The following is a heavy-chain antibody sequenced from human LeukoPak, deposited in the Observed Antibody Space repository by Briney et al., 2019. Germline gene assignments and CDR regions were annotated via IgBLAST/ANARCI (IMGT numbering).Heavy chain of an antibody. D-gene: IGHD5-12*01. CDR2: ISGSGGST. Sequence: GGSLRLSCAASRFTFSSYAMSWVRQAPGKGLEWVSAISGSGGSTYYADSVKGRFTISRDNSKNTLYLQMNSLRAEDTAVYYCARVATIIMLHFDYWGQGTLVTVSS. CDR1: RFTFSSYA. V-gene: IGHV3-23*01. J-gene: IGHJ4*02. CDR3: ARVATIIMLHFDY.